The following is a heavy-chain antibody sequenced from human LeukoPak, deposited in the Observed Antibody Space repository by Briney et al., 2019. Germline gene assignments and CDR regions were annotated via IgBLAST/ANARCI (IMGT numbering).Heavy chain of an antibody. Sequence: GGSLRLSCAASGFTFSNAWMSWVRQAPGKGLEWVGRIKSKTDGGTTDYAAPVKGRFTISREDSKNTLYLQMNSLKTEDTAVYYCTTDLIVVVVAGTDYWGQGTLVTVSS. CDR2: IKSKTDGGTT. CDR1: GFTFSNAW. D-gene: IGHD2-15*01. J-gene: IGHJ4*02. V-gene: IGHV3-15*01. CDR3: TTDLIVVVVAGTDY.